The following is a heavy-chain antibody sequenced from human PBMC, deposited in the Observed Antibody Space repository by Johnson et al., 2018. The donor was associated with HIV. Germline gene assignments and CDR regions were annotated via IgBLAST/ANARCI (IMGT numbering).Heavy chain of an antibody. CDR2: INQDGVEK. J-gene: IGHJ3*02. CDR3: ARDRGLWERNGAGAFDI. V-gene: IGHV3-7*01. CDR1: GFNFNIHA. Sequence: VQLVESGGDMVQPGRSLRLSCAASGFNFNIHAMHWVRQAPGKGLEWVANINQDGVEKYYVDSVKGRFTISRDNAKNSLYLKMKSLRAEATAVYYCARDRGLWERNGAGAFDIWGQGTMVTVSS. D-gene: IGHD1-26*01.